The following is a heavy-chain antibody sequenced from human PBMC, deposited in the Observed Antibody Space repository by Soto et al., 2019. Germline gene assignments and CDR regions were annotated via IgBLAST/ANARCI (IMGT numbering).Heavy chain of an antibody. CDR2: ISYDGSNK. J-gene: IGHJ5*02. V-gene: IGHV3-30-3*01. CDR3: ASGLYCGSGSYGPRGRFDP. D-gene: IGHD3-10*01. Sequence: QVQLVESGGGVVQPGRSLRLSCAASGFTFSSYAMHWVRQAPGKGLEWVAVISYDGSNKYYADSVKGRFTISRDNSKKTLYLQMNSLRPEDTAVYYCASGLYCGSGSYGPRGRFDPWGQGTLVTVSS. CDR1: GFTFSSYA.